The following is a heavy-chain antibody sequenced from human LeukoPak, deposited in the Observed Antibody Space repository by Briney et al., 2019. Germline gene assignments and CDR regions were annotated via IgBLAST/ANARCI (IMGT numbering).Heavy chain of an antibody. CDR3: AKVGSYHDFDY. J-gene: IGHJ4*02. CDR1: GFTFSSYE. CDR2: ISYDGSNK. D-gene: IGHD1-26*01. V-gene: IGHV3-30*18. Sequence: GGSLRLSCAASGFTFSSYEMNWVRQAPGKGLEWVALISYDGSNKYNADSVKGRFTISRDNSKNTLYLQMNRLRAEDTAVYYCAKVGSYHDFDYWGQGTLVTVSS.